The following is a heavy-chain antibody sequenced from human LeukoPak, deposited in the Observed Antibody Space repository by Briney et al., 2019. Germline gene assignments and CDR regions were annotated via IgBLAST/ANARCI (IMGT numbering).Heavy chain of an antibody. Sequence: PGGSLRLSCAACGFTFSSYAMRWVRQAPGKGGEGGSAISGRGGSTYYADCVKGRFTSSRDNSKTTLYLQMNSLRAEDTAVYYCAKAPRAPVTMVRGVPNWFDPWGQGTLVTVSS. CDR2: ISGRGGST. J-gene: IGHJ5*02. V-gene: IGHV3-23*01. CDR3: AKAPRAPVTMVRGVPNWFDP. CDR1: GFTFSSYA. D-gene: IGHD3-10*01.